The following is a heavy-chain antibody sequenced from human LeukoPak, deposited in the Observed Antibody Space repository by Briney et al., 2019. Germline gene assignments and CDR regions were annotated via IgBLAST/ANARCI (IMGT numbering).Heavy chain of an antibody. J-gene: IGHJ5*02. V-gene: IGHV6-1*01. CDR3: ARRLTQYDCFDP. D-gene: IGHD2-2*01. CDR2: TYYRSKWNT. Sequence: SQTLSLTCAISGDTVSSNTATWNWIRQSPSRGLEWLGRTYYRSKWNTDYAVSVRGRITVNPDTSKNQFSLHLNSVTPEDTAVYYCARRLTQYDCFDPWGQGILVTVSS. CDR1: GDTVSSNTAT.